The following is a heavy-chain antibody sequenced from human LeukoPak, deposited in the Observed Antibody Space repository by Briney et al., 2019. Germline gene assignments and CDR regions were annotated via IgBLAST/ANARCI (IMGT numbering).Heavy chain of an antibody. J-gene: IGHJ4*02. CDR2: IYPGDSDT. Sequence: GESLKISCKGSGYSFTNYWIGWVRQMPGKGLEWMGIIYPGDSDTRYSPSFQGQVTISADKSITTAYLQWSSLKASDTAMYYCARRYYDCGGSKHADYWGQGTLVTVSS. CDR1: GYSFTNYW. CDR3: ARRYYDCGGSKHADY. D-gene: IGHD3-22*01. V-gene: IGHV5-51*01.